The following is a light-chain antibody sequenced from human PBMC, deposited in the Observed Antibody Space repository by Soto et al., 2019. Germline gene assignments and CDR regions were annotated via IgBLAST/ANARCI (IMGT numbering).Light chain of an antibody. CDR1: QSVSSNY. J-gene: IGKJ1*01. V-gene: IGKV3-20*01. CDR3: QQYSSSRT. CDR2: DAS. Sequence: EIVLTQSPVTLSLSPGERATLSCRASQSVSSNYITWYQQKPGQAPRLLMYDASSRATGIPDRFSGSGSGTDFTLTISRLEPEDFAVYYCQQYSSSRTFGQGTKVDIK.